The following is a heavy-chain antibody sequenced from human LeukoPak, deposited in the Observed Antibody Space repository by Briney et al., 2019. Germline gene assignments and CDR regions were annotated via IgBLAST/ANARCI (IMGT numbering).Heavy chain of an antibody. D-gene: IGHD6-13*01. Sequence: PGGSLRLSCAASGFTFSSYAISWVRQAPGKGLEWVSAISGSGGSTYYADSVKGRFTISRDNSKNTLYLQMNSLRAEDTAAYYCAKEGYSSSWPLDYWGQGTLVTVSS. CDR3: AKEGYSSSWPLDY. CDR1: GFTFSSYA. J-gene: IGHJ4*02. CDR2: ISGSGGST. V-gene: IGHV3-23*01.